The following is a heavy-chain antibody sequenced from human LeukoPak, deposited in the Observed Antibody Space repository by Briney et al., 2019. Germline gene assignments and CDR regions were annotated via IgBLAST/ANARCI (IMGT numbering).Heavy chain of an antibody. D-gene: IGHD6-19*01. CDR3: ATVRFKGVAGYYYYGMDV. CDR2: INAGNGNT. Sequence: ASVKVSCKASGYTFTSYAMHWVRQAPGQRLEWMGWINAGNGNTKYSQKFQGRVTMTEDTSTDTAYMELSSLRSEDTAVYYCATVRFKGVAGYYYYGMDVWGQGTTVTVSS. V-gene: IGHV1-3*01. J-gene: IGHJ6*02. CDR1: GYTFTSYA.